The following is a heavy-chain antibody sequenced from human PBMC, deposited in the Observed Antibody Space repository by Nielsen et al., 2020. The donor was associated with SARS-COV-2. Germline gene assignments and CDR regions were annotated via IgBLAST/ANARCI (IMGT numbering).Heavy chain of an antibody. CDR2: NLHYGGNV. V-gene: IGHV3-30*04. CDR1: GFSFLTYN. J-gene: IGHJ6*02. Sequence: GESLKISCTASGFSFLTYNMHWVRPASGKGLEWVAANLHYGGNVYHADSVKGRFTITRDNSRNTLYLQMNTLRPEDTAVYSCARDAYGVLIYGMDVWGRGTTVTVSS. CDR3: ARDAYGVLIYGMDV. D-gene: IGHD4-17*01.